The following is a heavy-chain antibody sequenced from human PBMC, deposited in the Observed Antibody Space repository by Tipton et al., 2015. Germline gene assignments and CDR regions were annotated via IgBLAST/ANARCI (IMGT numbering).Heavy chain of an antibody. D-gene: IGHD6-6*01. CDR1: SDSINKYY. J-gene: IGHJ4*02. CDR2: IQYSGGT. CDR3: ARGELGDFDS. Sequence: LRLSCTVSSDSINKYYWSWIRQPPGKELQWIGYIQYSGGTNYNPSLESRVSMSVDTSKTQFSLQLSSVTDADTAVYYCARGELGDFDSWGQGTLVTVSS. V-gene: IGHV4-59*08.